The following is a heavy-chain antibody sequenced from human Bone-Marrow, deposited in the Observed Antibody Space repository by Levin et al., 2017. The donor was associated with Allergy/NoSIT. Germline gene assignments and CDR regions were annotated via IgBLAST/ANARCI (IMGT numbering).Heavy chain of an antibody. V-gene: IGHV1-8*01. Sequence: ASVKVSCKASGYTFTSYDINWVRQATGQGLEWMGWMNPNSGNTGYAQKFQGRVTMTRNTFISTAYMELSSLRSEDTAIYFCARAEERYCSGGSCYHFDYWGQGALVTVSS. CDR2: MNPNSGNT. D-gene: IGHD2-15*01. J-gene: IGHJ4*02. CDR1: GYTFTSYD. CDR3: ARAEERYCSGGSCYHFDY.